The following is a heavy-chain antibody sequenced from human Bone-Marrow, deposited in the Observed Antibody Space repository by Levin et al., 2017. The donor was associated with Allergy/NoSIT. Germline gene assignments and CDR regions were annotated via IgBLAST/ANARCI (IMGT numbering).Heavy chain of an antibody. Sequence: LSLTCAASGFTFSSYAMHWVRQAPGKGLEWVAVISYDGSNKYYADSVKGRFTISRDNSKNTLYLQMNSLRAEDTAVYYCARDHNYYDSSGGAVSDYWGQGTLVTVSS. V-gene: IGHV3-30-3*01. CDR2: ISYDGSNK. CDR1: GFTFSSYA. D-gene: IGHD3-22*01. J-gene: IGHJ4*02. CDR3: ARDHNYYDSSGGAVSDY.